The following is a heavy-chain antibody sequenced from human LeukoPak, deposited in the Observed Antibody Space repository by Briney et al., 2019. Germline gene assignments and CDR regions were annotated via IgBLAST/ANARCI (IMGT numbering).Heavy chain of an antibody. J-gene: IGHJ4*02. CDR2: LYDSGDT. CDR3: ARADYDSGGYTANHDF. Sequence: GGSLRLSCAASGFTFSSYAMSWVRQAQGKGLEYVSVLYDSGDTYYAESVKGRFTISRDNSKNTVYLQMNSLRVEDTAVYYCARADYDSGGYTANHDFWGQGTLVTVSS. V-gene: IGHV3-23*05. CDR1: GFTFSSYA. D-gene: IGHD3-22*01.